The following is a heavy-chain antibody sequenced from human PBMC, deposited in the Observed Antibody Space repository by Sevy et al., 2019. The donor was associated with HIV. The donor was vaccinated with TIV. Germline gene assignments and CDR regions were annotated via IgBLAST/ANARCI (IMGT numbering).Heavy chain of an antibody. CDR1: GSGFRFDDYA. CDR2: ISWNGFST. V-gene: IGHV3-9*01. Sequence: GGSLRLSCVASGSGFRFDDYAMNWVRQAPGKGLEWVAGISWNGFSTGYGDSVKGRATISRDNAKNSVYLQMNNLRDKVTALYHCAKDTVPVGYRFDYQYTYYYGMDVWGQGTTVTVSS. CDR3: AKDTVPVGYRFDYQYTYYYGMDV. D-gene: IGHD5-18*01. J-gene: IGHJ6*02.